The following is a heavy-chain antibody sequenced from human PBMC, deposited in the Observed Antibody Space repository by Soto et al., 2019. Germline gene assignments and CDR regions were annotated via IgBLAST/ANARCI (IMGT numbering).Heavy chain of an antibody. CDR3: AKGGVVAVVTARFDY. J-gene: IGHJ4*02. V-gene: IGHV3-23*01. D-gene: IGHD2-21*02. Sequence: VQLLESGGGLVQPGGSLRLSCAASGFTFTSYAMSWVRQAPGKGLEWVSAISGSGGNTYYADSVKGRFTISRDNSKNTLYLQMNSLRAEDTAIYYCAKGGVVAVVTARFDYWGQGTLVTVSS. CDR2: ISGSGGNT. CDR1: GFTFTSYA.